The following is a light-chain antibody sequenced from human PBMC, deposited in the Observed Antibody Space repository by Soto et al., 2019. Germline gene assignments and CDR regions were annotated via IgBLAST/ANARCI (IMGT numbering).Light chain of an antibody. Sequence: EIVLTQSPGNLSLSPGERATLSCRASQSVSSSYLAWYQQKPGQAPRLLIYGASSRATGIPDRFSGSGSGTDFTLTISRLESEDFAVYYCQQYGSSLYTFGQGTKLEIK. J-gene: IGKJ2*01. CDR2: GAS. V-gene: IGKV3-20*01. CDR3: QQYGSSLYT. CDR1: QSVSSSY.